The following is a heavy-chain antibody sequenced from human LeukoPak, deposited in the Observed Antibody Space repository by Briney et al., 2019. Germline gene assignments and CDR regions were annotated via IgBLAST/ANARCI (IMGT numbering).Heavy chain of an antibody. Sequence: SETLSLTCAVYGGSFSGYYWSWIRQPPGKGLEWIGEINHSGSTNYNPSLKSRVTISVDTSKNQFSLKLSSVTAADTAVYYCARARRYYYDSSGYRPEYFQHWGQGTLVTVPS. D-gene: IGHD3-22*01. J-gene: IGHJ1*01. CDR3: ARARRYYYDSSGYRPEYFQH. CDR1: GGSFSGYY. CDR2: INHSGST. V-gene: IGHV4-34*01.